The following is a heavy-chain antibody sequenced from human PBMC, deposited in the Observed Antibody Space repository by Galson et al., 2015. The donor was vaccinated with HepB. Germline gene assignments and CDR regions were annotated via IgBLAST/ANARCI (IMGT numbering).Heavy chain of an antibody. D-gene: IGHD3-10*01. Sequence: SLRLSCAASGFAFSSYSMNWVRQAPGKGLEWVSSISSSSSYIYYADSVKGRFTISRGNAKNSLYLQMNSLRAEDTAVYYCARVRRSGGSGTQHSLDYWGQGTLVTVSS. J-gene: IGHJ4*02. CDR1: GFAFSSYS. CDR3: ARVRRSGGSGTQHSLDY. V-gene: IGHV3-21*01. CDR2: ISSSSSYI.